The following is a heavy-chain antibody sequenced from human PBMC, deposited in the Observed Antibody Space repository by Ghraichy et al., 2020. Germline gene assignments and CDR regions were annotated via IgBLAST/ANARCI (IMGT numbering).Heavy chain of an antibody. CDR3: ARASLPTYYDFWSGPPDY. Sequence: GGSLRLSCAASGFTFSSYDMHWVRQATGKGLEWVSAIGTAGDTYYPGSVKGRFTISRENAKNSLYLQMNSLRAGDTAVYYCARASLPTYYDFWSGPPDYWGQGTLVTVSS. D-gene: IGHD3-3*01. CDR2: IGTAGDT. V-gene: IGHV3-13*01. J-gene: IGHJ4*02. CDR1: GFTFSSYD.